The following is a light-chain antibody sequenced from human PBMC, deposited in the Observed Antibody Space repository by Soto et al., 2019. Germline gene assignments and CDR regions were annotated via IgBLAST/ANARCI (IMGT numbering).Light chain of an antibody. J-gene: IGKJ5*01. Sequence: GLTQSPGTVSLSPGERATLSCRASQSVSSIYLAWYQQKPGQAPRLLIYGASSRATGIPDRFSGSGSGTDFTLTISRLEPEDFAVYYCQQRSNFGQGTRLEIK. CDR2: GAS. V-gene: IGKV3D-20*02. CDR1: QSVSSIY. CDR3: QQRSN.